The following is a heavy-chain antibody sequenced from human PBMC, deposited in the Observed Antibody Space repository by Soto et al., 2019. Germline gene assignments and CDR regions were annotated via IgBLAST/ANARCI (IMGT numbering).Heavy chain of an antibody. CDR2: IIPIFGTA. V-gene: IGHV1-69*13. CDR3: ARSLVGYGSGGSCLSAEYFQQ. D-gene: IGHD2-15*01. J-gene: IGHJ1*01. Sequence: GASVKVSCKASGGTFSSYAISWVRQAPGQGLEWMGGIIPIFGTANYAQKFQGRVTITADESTSTAYMELSSLRSEDTAVYYCARSLVGYGSGGSCLSAEYFQQRGQGTPVTVSS. CDR1: GGTFSSYA.